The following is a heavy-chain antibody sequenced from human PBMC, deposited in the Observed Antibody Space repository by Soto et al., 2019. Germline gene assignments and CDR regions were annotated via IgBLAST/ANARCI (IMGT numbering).Heavy chain of an antibody. J-gene: IGHJ6*02. V-gene: IGHV4-59*01. D-gene: IGHD3-10*01. CDR3: ARRGYGPGFPYYYGMDV. CDR1: GGSTSSYY. Sequence: SETLSLTCTVSGGSTSSYYWSWIRQPPGKGLEWIGYIYYSGSTNYNPSLKSRVTMSVDTPKNQFSLKLSSVTAADTAVYYCARRGYGPGFPYYYGMDVWGQGTTVTVSS. CDR2: IYYSGST.